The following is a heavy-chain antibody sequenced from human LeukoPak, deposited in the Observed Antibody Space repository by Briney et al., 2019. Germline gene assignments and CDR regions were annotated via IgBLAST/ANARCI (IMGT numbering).Heavy chain of an antibody. D-gene: IGHD3-10*01. Sequence: SETLSLTCAVYGGSFSGYYWSWIRQPPGKGLEWIGEINHSGSTNYNPSLKSRVTISVDASKNQFSLKLSSVTAADTAVYYCASPPDRYSGSYPIYYYGMDVWGQGTTVTVSS. CDR3: ASPPDRYSGSYPIYYYGMDV. CDR2: INHSGST. V-gene: IGHV4-34*01. CDR1: GGSFSGYY. J-gene: IGHJ6*02.